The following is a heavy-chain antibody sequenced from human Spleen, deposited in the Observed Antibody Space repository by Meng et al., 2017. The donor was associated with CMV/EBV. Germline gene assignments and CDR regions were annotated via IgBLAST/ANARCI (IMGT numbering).Heavy chain of an antibody. CDR2: ISSSGSTI. CDR1: GFTFSDYY. J-gene: IGHJ6*02. CDR3: ARDIRGSDFYYGMDV. D-gene: IGHD3-10*01. V-gene: IGHV3-11*04. Sequence: GESLKISCAASGFTFSDYYMSWIRQAPGKGLEWVSYISSSGSTIYYADSVKGRFTISRDNAKNSLFLQTNSLRAEDTAVYYCARDIRGSDFYYGMDVWGQGTTVTVSS.